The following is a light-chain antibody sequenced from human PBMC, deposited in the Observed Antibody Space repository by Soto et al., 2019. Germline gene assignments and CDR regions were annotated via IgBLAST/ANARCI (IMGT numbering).Light chain of an antibody. CDR1: QGISSY. CDR2: AAS. V-gene: IGKV1-9*01. CDR3: QKLNSYPLT. Sequence: DIQMTQSPSTLSASVGERVTITCRASQGISSYLAWYQQKPGKAPKLLIYAASTLQSGVPSRFSGSGSGTEFTLTISSLQPEDFATYYCQKLNSYPLTFGQGTRLEIK. J-gene: IGKJ5*01.